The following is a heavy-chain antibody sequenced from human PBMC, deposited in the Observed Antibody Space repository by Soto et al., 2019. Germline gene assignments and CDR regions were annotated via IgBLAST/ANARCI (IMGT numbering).Heavy chain of an antibody. Sequence: QVLLLQSGSEVKKAGSSVKVSCKASGDAFKSYAIHWVRQAPGQGLEYMGRIIPSYDRTKYAQKFQGRFTLTADMYTSTVYMELSSLRSEDTAVYYCARDPTNDYGDDTFDYWGQGTKVIVSS. CDR2: IIPSYDRT. CDR3: ARDPTNDYGDDTFDY. V-gene: IGHV1-69*06. D-gene: IGHD4-17*01. J-gene: IGHJ4*02. CDR1: GDAFKSYA.